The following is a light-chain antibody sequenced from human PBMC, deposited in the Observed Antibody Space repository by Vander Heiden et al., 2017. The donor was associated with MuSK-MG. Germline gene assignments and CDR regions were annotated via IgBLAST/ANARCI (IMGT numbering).Light chain of an antibody. V-gene: IGLV3-1*01. J-gene: IGLJ2*01. CDR3: QAWDDSTAS. CDR2: EDN. CDR1: KLEDKY. Sequence: SYELTQPPSVSVSPGQTATITCSGDKLEDKYVCWYQQRPGQSPVPVIYEDNKRPSRTPERFSGSNSGNTATLTISGTQAVDEADYYCQAWDDSTASFGGGTKLTVL.